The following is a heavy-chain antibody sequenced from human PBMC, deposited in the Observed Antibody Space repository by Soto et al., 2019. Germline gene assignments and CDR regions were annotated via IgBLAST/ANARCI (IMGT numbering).Heavy chain of an antibody. CDR3: ARAHVFFKGYGVVRELHAFPTRRSPDL. D-gene: IGHD1-26*01. CDR1: AGTIRTCCYY. J-gene: IGHJ2*01. CDR2: IYYSGST. V-gene: IGHV4-31*03. Sequence: PQARSVRYTVSAGTIRTCCYYVCCILQHPRKGLEWIGYIYYSGSTYYNPSLKSRVTISVDTSKNQFSLKLSSVTAADTAVCYCARAHVFFKGYGVVRELHAFPTRRSPDL.